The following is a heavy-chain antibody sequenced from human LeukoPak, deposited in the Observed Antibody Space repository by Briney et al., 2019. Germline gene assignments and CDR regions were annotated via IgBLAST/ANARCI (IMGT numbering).Heavy chain of an antibody. CDR2: IWYDGSKK. Sequence: GGSLRLSCAASGFSFSSYGMHWVRQAPGKGLEWVAVIWYDGSKKYYADSVKGRFTISRDNSKNTLYLQMNSLRAEDTALYYCARGKPVTGTPDYYSYGMDVWGQGTMVTVSS. D-gene: IGHD1-20*01. V-gene: IGHV3-33*01. CDR3: ARGKPVTGTPDYYSYGMDV. J-gene: IGHJ6*02. CDR1: GFSFSSYG.